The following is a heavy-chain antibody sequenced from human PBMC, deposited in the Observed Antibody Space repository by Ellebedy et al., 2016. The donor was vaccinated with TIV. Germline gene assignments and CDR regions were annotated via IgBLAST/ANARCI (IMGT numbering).Heavy chain of an antibody. V-gene: IGHV4-59*01. D-gene: IGHD3-22*01. J-gene: IGHJ4*02. CDR3: ARVVYYDSSGYPHIDY. CDR1: GGSISSYY. Sequence: GSLRLXCTVSGGSISSYYWSWIRQPPGKGLEWIGYIYYSGSTNYNPSLKSRVTISVDTSKNQFSLKLSSVTAADTAVYYCARVVYYDSSGYPHIDYWGQGTLVTVSS. CDR2: IYYSGST.